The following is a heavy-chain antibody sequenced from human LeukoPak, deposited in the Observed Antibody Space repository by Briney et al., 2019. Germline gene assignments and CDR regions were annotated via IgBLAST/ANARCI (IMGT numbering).Heavy chain of an antibody. V-gene: IGHV1-2*02. CDR1: GYTFTGYY. D-gene: IGHD3-22*01. Sequence: ASVKVSCKASGYTFTGYYMHWVRLAPGQGLEWMGWINPNSGGTIYAQKFQGRVTMTRDTSISTAYMELSRLRSDDTAVYYCARGAHYHDSSECFDYWGQGTLVTVSS. CDR3: ARGAHYHDSSECFDY. CDR2: INPNSGGT. J-gene: IGHJ4*02.